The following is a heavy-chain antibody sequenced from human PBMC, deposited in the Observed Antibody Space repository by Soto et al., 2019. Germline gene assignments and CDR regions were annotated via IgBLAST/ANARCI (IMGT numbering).Heavy chain of an antibody. J-gene: IGHJ5*02. Sequence: PSQTLSLTCAISVDIVSSNSAAWNCIRQSPSRGLEWLGRTYYRSKWYNDYAVSVKSRITINPDTSKNQFSLQLNSVTPEDTAVYYCARERNFDWLLQDWFDPWGQGTLVTVSS. CDR2: TYYRSKWYN. CDR3: ARERNFDWLLQDWFDP. D-gene: IGHD3-9*01. V-gene: IGHV6-1*01. CDR1: VDIVSSNSAA.